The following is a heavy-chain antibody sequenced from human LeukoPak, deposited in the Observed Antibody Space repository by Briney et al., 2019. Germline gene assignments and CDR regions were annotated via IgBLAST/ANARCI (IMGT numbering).Heavy chain of an antibody. CDR2: ISSSSSYI. CDR3: ASGYCSSTSCYFGPFDY. Sequence: PGGSLRLSCAASGFTFSSYSMNWVRQAPGKGLEWVSSISSSSSYIYYADSVKGRFTISRDNAKNSLYLQMNSLRAEDTAGYYCASGYCSSTSCYFGPFDYWGQGTLVTVSS. CDR1: GFTFSSYS. V-gene: IGHV3-21*01. D-gene: IGHD2-2*03. J-gene: IGHJ4*02.